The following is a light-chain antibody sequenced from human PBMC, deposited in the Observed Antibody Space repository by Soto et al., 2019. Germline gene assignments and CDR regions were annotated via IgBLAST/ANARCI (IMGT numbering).Light chain of an antibody. Sequence: AIRMTQSPSSFSASTGDRVTITCRASQGISSYLAWYQQKPGKAPKLLIYAASTLQSGVPSRFSGSGSGTDFTLTISCLQSEDFATYYCQQYYSYPRALTFGGGTNVEIK. CDR3: QQYYSYPRALT. V-gene: IGKV1-8*01. CDR2: AAS. J-gene: IGKJ4*01. CDR1: QGISSY.